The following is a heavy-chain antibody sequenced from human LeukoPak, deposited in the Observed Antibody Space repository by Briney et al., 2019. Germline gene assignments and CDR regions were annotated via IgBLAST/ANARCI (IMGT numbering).Heavy chain of an antibody. D-gene: IGHD2-2*01. V-gene: IGHV4-4*07. J-gene: IGHJ6*02. CDR1: GGSISSYY. Sequence: RASETLSLTCTVSGGSISSYYWSRIRQPAGKGLEWIGRIYTSGSTNYNPSLKSRVTMSVDTSKNQFSLKLSSVTAADTAVYYCARDSPDIVVVPAAITPGDYYYYGMDVWGQGTTVTVSS. CDR3: ARDSPDIVVVPAAITPGDYYYYGMDV. CDR2: IYTSGST.